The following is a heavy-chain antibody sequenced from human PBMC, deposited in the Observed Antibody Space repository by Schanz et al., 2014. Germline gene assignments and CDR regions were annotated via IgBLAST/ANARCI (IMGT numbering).Heavy chain of an antibody. D-gene: IGHD3-22*01. V-gene: IGHV3-48*03. J-gene: IGHJ4*02. CDR1: GFTFSSYD. CDR3: AKDRSWDYDSSGYFDY. Sequence: VQLVESGGGVVQPGRSLRLSCVASGFTFSSYDVFWVRQAPGKGLEWVSYISNSGTTIYYADSVKGRFTISRDNAKSSLYLQMNSLRVEDTAVYYCAKDRSWDYDSSGYFDYWGQGTLVTVSS. CDR2: ISNSGTTI.